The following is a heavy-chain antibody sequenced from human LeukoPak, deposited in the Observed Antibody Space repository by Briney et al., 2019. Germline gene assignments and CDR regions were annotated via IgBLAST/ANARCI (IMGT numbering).Heavy chain of an antibody. CDR2: INHSGST. CDR3: ARHYGNSYAFDI. J-gene: IGHJ3*02. CDR1: GGSISSSSSF. Sequence: PSETLSLTCTVSGGSISSSSSFWSWIRQPPGKGLEWIGEINHSGSTNYNPSLKSRVTISVDTSKNQFSLKLSSVTAADTAVYYCARHYGNSYAFDIWGQGTMVTVSS. D-gene: IGHD4-23*01. V-gene: IGHV4-39*01.